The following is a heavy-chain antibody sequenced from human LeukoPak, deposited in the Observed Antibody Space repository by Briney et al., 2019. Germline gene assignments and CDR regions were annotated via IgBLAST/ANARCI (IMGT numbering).Heavy chain of an antibody. V-gene: IGHV3-23*01. D-gene: IGHD6-19*01. J-gene: IGHJ5*02. CDR3: ARDYSSGWYWYNWFDP. Sequence: GGSLRLSCAASGFTFSSSAMSWVRQAPGKGLEWVSSISGSGDNTYYADSVKGRFTISRDNAKNTLYLQMNSLRAEDTAVYYCARDYSSGWYWYNWFDPWGQGTLVTVSS. CDR1: GFTFSSSA. CDR2: ISGSGDNT.